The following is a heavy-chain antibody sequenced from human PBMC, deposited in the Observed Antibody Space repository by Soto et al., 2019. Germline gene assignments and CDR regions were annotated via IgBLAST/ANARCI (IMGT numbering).Heavy chain of an antibody. V-gene: IGHV3-23*01. D-gene: IGHD4-4*01. CDR3: AKPLMTTDSFDD. J-gene: IGHJ4*02. CDR2: ISSSGGTT. Sequence: PGGSLRLSCAASGFSFSSSAMSWVRRAPGKGLEWVSAISSSGGTTYYADSVKGRFTISRDNSKNTLYLQVNGLRAEDTAVYYCAKPLMTTDSFDDWGQGTLVTVSS. CDR1: GFSFSSSA.